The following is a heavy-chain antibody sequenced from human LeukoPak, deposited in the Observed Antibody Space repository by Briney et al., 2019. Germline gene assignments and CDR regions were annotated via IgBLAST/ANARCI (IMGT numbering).Heavy chain of an antibody. V-gene: IGHV4-59*01. CDR2: IYYSGST. CDR1: GGSISSYY. CDR3: ARTAQYDFWSGYYRVEARDYMDV. Sequence: SETLSLTCTVSGGSISSYYWSWIRQPPGKGLEWIGYIYYSGSTNYNPSLKSRVTISVDTSKNQFSLKLSSVTAADTAVYYCARTAQYDFWSGYYRVEARDYMDVWGKGTTVTVSS. J-gene: IGHJ6*03. D-gene: IGHD3-3*01.